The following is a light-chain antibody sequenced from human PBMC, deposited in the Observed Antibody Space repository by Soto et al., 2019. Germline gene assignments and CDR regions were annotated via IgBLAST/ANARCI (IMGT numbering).Light chain of an antibody. V-gene: IGKV1-6*01. J-gene: IGKJ4*01. CDR3: QQYNSCPIT. Sequence: QVAGSTCSWSACVGVVVVVSLRASQGIRNDLGWYQQKPGKAPKLLIYAASSLQSGDPSRLRARQSGTESTPTIRSLHSEHFAVYHCQQYNSCPITFGGRPK. CDR2: AAS. CDR1: QGIRND.